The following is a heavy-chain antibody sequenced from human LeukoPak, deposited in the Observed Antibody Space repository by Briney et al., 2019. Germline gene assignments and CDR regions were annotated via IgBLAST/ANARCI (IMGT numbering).Heavy chain of an antibody. Sequence: SETLSLTYTVAGRSISSYYWSWIRQPPGKGLERIGYIYYSGSTNYNPSLKSRVTISVDTSQYQFSLQLSSVTATDTAVYYCARVGQLLWFGELSLAFDIWGQGTMVTVSS. CDR1: GRSISSYY. CDR3: ARVGQLLWFGELSLAFDI. CDR2: IYYSGST. D-gene: IGHD3-10*01. V-gene: IGHV4-59*08. J-gene: IGHJ3*02.